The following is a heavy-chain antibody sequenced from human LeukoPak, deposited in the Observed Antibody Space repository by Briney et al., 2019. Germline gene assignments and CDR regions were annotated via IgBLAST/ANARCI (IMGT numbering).Heavy chain of an antibody. Sequence: SQTLSLTCAISGDSVSTNSVARNWIRQSPSRGLEWLGRTSYRSKWYNDYAVSVKSRITITPDTSKNQFSLQLNSVTPEDTAVYYCAREAEITRFEYWGQGTLVAVSS. CDR3: AREAEITRFEY. CDR1: GDSVSTNSVA. J-gene: IGHJ4*02. D-gene: IGHD5-24*01. V-gene: IGHV6-1*01. CDR2: TSYRSKWYN.